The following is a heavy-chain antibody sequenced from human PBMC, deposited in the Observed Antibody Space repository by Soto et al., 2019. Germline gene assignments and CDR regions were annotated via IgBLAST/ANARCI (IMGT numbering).Heavy chain of an antibody. V-gene: IGHV1-3*01. Sequence: QVQLVQSGAEVKKPGASVKVSCKASGFTFTSYAMHWVRQAPGQRLEWMGWINAGNGNTKYSQKFQGRVTITRDTSASTAYMELSSLRSEDTAVYYCARGGSRDCYSFGAFDIWGQGTMVTVSS. CDR3: ARGGSRDCYSFGAFDI. D-gene: IGHD2-21*01. CDR2: INAGNGNT. CDR1: GFTFTSYA. J-gene: IGHJ3*02.